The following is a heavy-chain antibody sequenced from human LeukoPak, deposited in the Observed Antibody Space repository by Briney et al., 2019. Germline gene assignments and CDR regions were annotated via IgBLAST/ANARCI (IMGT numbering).Heavy chain of an antibody. CDR2: IFGGSRT. Sequence: GGSLRLSCAASGFTVSNYYMTWVRQAPGKGLEWVSMIFGGSRTDYADSVKGRFTISRHSSKNTLFLQMNSLRTEDTAVYYCARRAMTDWFFDYWGAGTRVTVSP. CDR3: ARRAMTDWFFDY. D-gene: IGHD3-9*01. CDR1: GFTVSNYY. J-gene: IGHJ4*02. V-gene: IGHV3-53*04.